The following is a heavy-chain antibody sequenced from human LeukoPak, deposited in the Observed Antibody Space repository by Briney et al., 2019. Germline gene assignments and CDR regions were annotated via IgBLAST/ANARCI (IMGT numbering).Heavy chain of an antibody. CDR1: GYTFTKYY. J-gene: IGHJ6*03. V-gene: IGHV1-46*04. CDR2: INASGGST. CDR3: ARGAWNSVGGYGNYMDV. Sequence: ASVKVSCKASGYTFTKYYMNWVRQAPGQGREWMGIINASGGSTTYAQKLQGRVTMTRDRSTSTVYMELSSLRSDATAVYYCARGAWNSVGGYGNYMDVWGKGTTVTVSS. D-gene: IGHD5-18*01.